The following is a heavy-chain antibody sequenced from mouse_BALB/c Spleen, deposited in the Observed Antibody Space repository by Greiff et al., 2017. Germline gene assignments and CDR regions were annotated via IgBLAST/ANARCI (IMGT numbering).Heavy chain of an antibody. CDR1: GFSLTSYG. D-gene: IGHD2-3*01. Sequence: QVQLKQSGPGLVAPSQSLSITCTVSGFSLTSYGVHWVRQPPGKGLEWLGVIWAGGSTNYNSALMSRLSISKDNSKSQVFLKMNSLQTDDTAMYYCAREGSYDGYYPAWFAYWGQGTLVTVSA. J-gene: IGHJ3*01. CDR3: AREGSYDGYYPAWFAY. V-gene: IGHV2-9*02. CDR2: IWAGGST.